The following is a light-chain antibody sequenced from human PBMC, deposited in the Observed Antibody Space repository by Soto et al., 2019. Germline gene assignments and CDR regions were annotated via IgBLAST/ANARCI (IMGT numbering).Light chain of an antibody. Sequence: QSVLTQPPSASGSPGQSITISCTGTSSDVGAYNYVSWYQQYPGKAPKLMIYGVTNRPSGVSNRFSGSKTGNTASLTISGLQAEDEADYYCFSHRGGDSHVFGTGTKV. V-gene: IGLV2-14*01. CDR3: FSHRGGDSHV. CDR2: GVT. J-gene: IGLJ1*01. CDR1: SSDVGAYNY.